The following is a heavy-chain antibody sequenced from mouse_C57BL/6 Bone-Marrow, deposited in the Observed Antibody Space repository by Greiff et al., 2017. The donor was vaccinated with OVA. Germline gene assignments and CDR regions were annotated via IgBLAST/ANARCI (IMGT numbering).Heavy chain of an antibody. Sequence: EVKLVESGGDLVKPGGSLKLSCAASGFTFSSYGMSWVRQTPDKRLEWVATISSGGSYTYYPDSVKGRFTISRDNAKNTLYLQMSSLKSEDTAMYYCARTPYYYGSSYWYFDVWGTGTTVTVSS. V-gene: IGHV5-6*01. D-gene: IGHD1-1*01. CDR1: GFTFSSYG. CDR2: ISSGGSYT. J-gene: IGHJ1*03. CDR3: ARTPYYYGSSYWYFDV.